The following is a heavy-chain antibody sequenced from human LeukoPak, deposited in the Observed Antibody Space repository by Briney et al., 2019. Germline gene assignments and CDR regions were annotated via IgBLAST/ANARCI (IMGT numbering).Heavy chain of an antibody. CDR3: ARDGVAELMSALDY. V-gene: IGHV3-7*01. CDR1: GFTFSSYW. CDR2: IKQDGSEK. J-gene: IGHJ4*02. Sequence: GGSLRLSCAASGFTFSSYWMSWVRQAPGKGLEWVANIKQDGSEKYYVDSVKGRFTISRDNAKNSLYLQMNSLRAEDTAVYYCARDGVAELMSALDYWGQGILVTVSS. D-gene: IGHD1-26*01.